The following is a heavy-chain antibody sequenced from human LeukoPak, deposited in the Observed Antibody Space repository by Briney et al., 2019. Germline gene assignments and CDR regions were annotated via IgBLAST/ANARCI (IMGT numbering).Heavy chain of an antibody. V-gene: IGHV3-23*01. D-gene: IGHD3-10*01. CDR1: GFTFSSYA. J-gene: IGHJ4*02. Sequence: GGSLRLSCAASGFTFSSYAMSWVRQAPGKGLEWVSAISGSGGSTYCADSVKGRFTISRDNSKNTLYLQMNSLRAEDTAVYYCAKDRAYGSGIPGYWGQRTLVTVSS. CDR2: ISGSGGST. CDR3: AKDRAYGSGIPGY.